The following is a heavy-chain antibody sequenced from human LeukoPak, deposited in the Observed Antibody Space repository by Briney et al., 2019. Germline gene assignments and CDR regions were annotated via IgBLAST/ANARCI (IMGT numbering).Heavy chain of an antibody. CDR3: ARGDVWGSYLNL. D-gene: IGHD3-16*02. V-gene: IGHV4-61*02. J-gene: IGHJ4*02. CDR1: GGSISSGSYY. Sequence: PSETLSLTCTVSGGSISSGSYYWSWIRQPAGKGLEWIGRIYTSGSTNYNPSLKSRVTISVDTSKNQFSLKLSSVTAADTAVYYCARGDVWGSYLNLWGQGTLVTVSS. CDR2: IYTSGST.